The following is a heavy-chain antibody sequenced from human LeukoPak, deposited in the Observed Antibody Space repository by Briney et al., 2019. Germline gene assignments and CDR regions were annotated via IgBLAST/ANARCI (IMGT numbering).Heavy chain of an antibody. CDR1: GGSFSGYY. Sequence: SETLSLTCAVYGGSFSGYYWSWIRQPPGKGLEWIGEINHSGSTNYNPSLKSRVTISVDTSKNQFSLKLSSVTAADTAVYYCARDREGARGPYYFDYWGQGTLVTVSS. CDR2: INHSGST. J-gene: IGHJ4*02. V-gene: IGHV4-34*01. D-gene: IGHD3-10*01. CDR3: ARDREGARGPYYFDY.